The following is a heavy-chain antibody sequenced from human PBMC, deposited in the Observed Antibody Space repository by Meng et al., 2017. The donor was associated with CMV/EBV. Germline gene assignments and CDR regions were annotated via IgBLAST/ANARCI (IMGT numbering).Heavy chain of an antibody. D-gene: IGHD3-9*01. Sequence: FTLSEFYMTWIRQAPGKGLEWVAYVSFGGKNINYADCVKGRFTVSRNNAENSLSLQMSSLRVEDSAVYYCARGAGYLVGPSKAWLDPWGQGTLVTVSS. CDR3: ARGAGYLVGPSKAWLDP. V-gene: IGHV3-11*01. CDR2: VSFGGKNI. J-gene: IGHJ5*02. CDR1: FTLSEFY.